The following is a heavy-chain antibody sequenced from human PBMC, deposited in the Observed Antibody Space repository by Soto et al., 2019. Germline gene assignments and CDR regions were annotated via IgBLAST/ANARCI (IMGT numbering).Heavy chain of an antibody. CDR3: AIGGTPIDY. V-gene: IGHV1-18*01. D-gene: IGHD3-16*01. CDR1: GYTFTNFG. CDR2: ISAYNGNT. Sequence: QVQLVQSGAEVKKPGASVKVSCKASGYTFTNFGISWVRQAPGQGLEWMGWISAYNGNTNYAQNFQGRVTMTTDTSTSKAYMELRNLRSYETAVEYFAIGGTPIDYWGQGTLVTVSS. J-gene: IGHJ4*02.